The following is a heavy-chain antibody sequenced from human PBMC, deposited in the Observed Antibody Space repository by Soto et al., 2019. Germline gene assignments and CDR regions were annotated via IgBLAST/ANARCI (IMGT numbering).Heavy chain of an antibody. CDR1: GFTFSSYA. CDR2: ISGSGGST. CDR3: AKAPHYYGEYGNSFDY. V-gene: IGHV3-23*01. J-gene: IGHJ4*02. D-gene: IGHD4-17*01. Sequence: EVQLLESGGGLVQPGGSLRLSCAASGFTFSSYAMSWVRQAPGKGLEWVSAISGSGGSTYYADSVKGRFTISRDNSKTTRELQMNSLIAEDTAVYYCAKAPHYYGEYGNSFDYWGQGNLVTVSS.